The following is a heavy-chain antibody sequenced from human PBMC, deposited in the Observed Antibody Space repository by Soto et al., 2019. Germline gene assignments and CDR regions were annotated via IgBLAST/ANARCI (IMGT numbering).Heavy chain of an antibody. CDR1: GFTFSSYA. J-gene: IGHJ4*02. CDR3: AKFPIPLGYDSSGYPFDY. CDR2: ISGSGGST. Sequence: PGGSLRLSCAASGFTFSSYAMSWVRQAPGKGLEWVSAISGSGGSTYYADSVKGRFTISRDNSKNTLYLQMNSLRAEDTAVYYCAKFPIPLGYDSSGYPFDYWGQGTLVTVSS. V-gene: IGHV3-23*01. D-gene: IGHD3-22*01.